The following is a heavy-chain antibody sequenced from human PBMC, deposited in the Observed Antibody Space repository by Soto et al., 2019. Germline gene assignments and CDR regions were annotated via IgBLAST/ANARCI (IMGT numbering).Heavy chain of an antibody. D-gene: IGHD3-3*01. CDR2: IYSGGST. Sequence: VQLVESGGGLVQPGGSLRLSCAASGFTVSSNYMSWVRQAPGKGLEWVSVIYSGGSTYYADSVKGRFTISRHNSKNTLYLQMNSLRAEDTAVYYCASLTIFGVVTADYWGQGTLVTVSS. J-gene: IGHJ4*02. CDR1: GFTVSSNY. CDR3: ASLTIFGVVTADY. V-gene: IGHV3-53*04.